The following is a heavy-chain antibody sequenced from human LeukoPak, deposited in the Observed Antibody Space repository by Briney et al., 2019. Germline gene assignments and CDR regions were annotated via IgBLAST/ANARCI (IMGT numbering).Heavy chain of an antibody. V-gene: IGHV3-23*01. CDR1: GFTFTSYA. CDR2: ISGSGGST. CDR3: AKDPRVGSRVATPCH. Sequence: GGSLRLSCAASGFTFTSYAMSWVRQAPGKGLEWVSAISGSGGSTYYADSVKGRFTISRDNSKSTLFLQMNSLRAEDTAVYYCAKDPRVGSRVATPCHWGQGTLVTVPS. D-gene: IGHD5-24*01. J-gene: IGHJ4*02.